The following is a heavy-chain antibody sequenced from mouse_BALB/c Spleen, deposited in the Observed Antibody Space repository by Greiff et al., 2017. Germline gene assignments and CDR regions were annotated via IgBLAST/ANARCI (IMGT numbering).Heavy chain of an antibody. CDR2: IYPGSGNT. CDR1: GYTFTDSY. CDR3: ARTAGTAMDY. V-gene: IGHV1-77*01. D-gene: IGHD4-1*01. J-gene: IGHJ4*01. Sequence: QVQLQQSGAELARPGASVKLSCKASGYTFTDSYINWVKQRTGQGLEWIGEIYPGSGNTYYNEKFKGKATLTADKSSSTAYMQLSSLTSEDSAVYFCARTAGTAMDYWGQGTSVTVSS.